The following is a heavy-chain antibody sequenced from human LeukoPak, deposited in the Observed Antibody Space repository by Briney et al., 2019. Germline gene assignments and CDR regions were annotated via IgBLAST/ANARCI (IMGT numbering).Heavy chain of an antibody. CDR2: INQDGSEK. CDR3: ARDTRTFDY. CDR1: GFTFSNYR. Sequence: GGSLRLSCAVSGFTFSNYRMNWVRQAPGKGLEWVASINQDGSEKYYVDSVKDRFTISRDNAKNSLFLQVNSLRAEDTAVYYCARDTRTFDYWGQGTLVTVSS. D-gene: IGHD1-26*01. J-gene: IGHJ4*02. V-gene: IGHV3-7*01.